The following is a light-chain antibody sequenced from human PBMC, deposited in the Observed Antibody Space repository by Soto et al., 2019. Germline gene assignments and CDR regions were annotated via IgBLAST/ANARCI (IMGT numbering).Light chain of an antibody. CDR3: QAWDTNSGV. Sequence: SYELTQPPSVSVSPGQTARITCSGDRLGDKNVCWYQQKPGQSPVLVMYQDNKRPSGIPDRFSGSNSGRTATLTISGTQSLDESDYYCQAWDTNSGVFGGGTKVTVL. V-gene: IGLV3-1*01. J-gene: IGLJ2*01. CDR2: QDN. CDR1: RLGDKN.